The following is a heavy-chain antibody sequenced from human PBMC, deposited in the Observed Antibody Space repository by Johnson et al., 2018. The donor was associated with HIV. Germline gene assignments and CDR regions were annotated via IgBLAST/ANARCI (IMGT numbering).Heavy chain of an antibody. J-gene: IGHJ3*02. D-gene: IGHD6-13*01. V-gene: IGHV3-23*04. CDR1: GFTFDDYG. Sequence: VQLVESGGGVVRPGGYLRLSCAASGFTFDDYGMSWVRQAPGKGLEWVSGISASGLSPYYADSVKGRFTISRDNSKNTLYLQMNSLRAEDTAMYQCAKDSAAAGRGEAFDIWGQGTMVTVSS. CDR3: AKDSAAAGRGEAFDI. CDR2: ISASGLSP.